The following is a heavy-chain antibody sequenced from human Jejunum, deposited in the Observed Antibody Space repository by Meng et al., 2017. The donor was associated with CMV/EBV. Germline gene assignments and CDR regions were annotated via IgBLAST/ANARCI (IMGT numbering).Heavy chain of an antibody. J-gene: IGHJ4*02. CDR2: INAYNGDT. CDR3: ARGRRNEPLFDY. D-gene: IGHD1-14*01. CDR1: GYTFTNYG. Sequence: QAQLVQSGGEVKKPGASVKVSCKASGYTFTNYGITWVRQAPGQGLEWMGWINAYNGDTNYAQTLQGRVTMTTDTSTSTAYMELRSLRSDDTAVYYCARGRRNEPLFDYWGQGTLVNVSS. V-gene: IGHV1-18*01.